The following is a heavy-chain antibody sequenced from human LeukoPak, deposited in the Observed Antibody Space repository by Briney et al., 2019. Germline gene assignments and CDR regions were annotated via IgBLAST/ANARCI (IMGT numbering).Heavy chain of an antibody. CDR2: IYYTGSP. D-gene: IGHD3-16*01. CDR1: GGSISSNNYY. V-gene: IGHV4-39*07. CDR3: ARYTF. J-gene: IGHJ4*02. Sequence: SSETLSLTCTVSGGSISSNNYYRAWIRQPPGKGLEWIGSIYYTGSPYYNPSLKSRVTISTDTSKNQFSLKLRSVTAADTAVYYCARYTFWGQGTLVTVSS.